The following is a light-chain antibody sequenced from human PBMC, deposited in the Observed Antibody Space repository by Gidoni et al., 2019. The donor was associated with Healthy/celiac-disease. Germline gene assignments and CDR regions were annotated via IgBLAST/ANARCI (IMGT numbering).Light chain of an antibody. Sequence: DMVMTQSPLSLPVTPGEPASISCRSSQSFLHSNGYNYLDWYLQKPGQSPQLLIYLGSNRASGVPDRFRGSGSGTDFTLKISGVEAGDVGVYYCMQALQTPRDTFGQGTKLEIK. J-gene: IGKJ2*01. CDR3: MQALQTPRDT. V-gene: IGKV2-28*01. CDR1: QSFLHSNGYNY. CDR2: LGS.